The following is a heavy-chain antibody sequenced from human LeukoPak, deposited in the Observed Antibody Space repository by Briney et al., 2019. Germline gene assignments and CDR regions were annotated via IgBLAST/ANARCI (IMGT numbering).Heavy chain of an antibody. D-gene: IGHD3-22*01. V-gene: IGHV4-34*01. CDR1: GGSFSGYY. CDR3: ARGVPQSGTMIVVVITPSPKYYFDY. CDR2: INHSGST. Sequence: PSETLSLTCAVYGGSFSGYYWSWIRQPPGKGLEWIGEINHSGSTNYNPSLKSRVTISVDTSKNQFSLKLSSVTAADTAVYYCARGVPQSGTMIVVVITPSPKYYFDYWGQGTLVTVSS. J-gene: IGHJ4*02.